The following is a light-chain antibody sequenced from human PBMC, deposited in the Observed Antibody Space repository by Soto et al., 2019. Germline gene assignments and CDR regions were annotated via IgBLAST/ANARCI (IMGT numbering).Light chain of an antibody. V-gene: IGLV2-14*01. J-gene: IGLJ1*01. Sequence: SGLTHPASVSGYPGESITISCTGTRTDVGGYNFVSWYQQHPGKAPKLIIYEVSNRPSGVSTRFSGSKSDNTASLTISGLQAEDEADYYCCSYVSSKTYVFGTGTKVTVL. CDR3: CSYVSSKTYV. CDR2: EVS. CDR1: RTDVGGYNF.